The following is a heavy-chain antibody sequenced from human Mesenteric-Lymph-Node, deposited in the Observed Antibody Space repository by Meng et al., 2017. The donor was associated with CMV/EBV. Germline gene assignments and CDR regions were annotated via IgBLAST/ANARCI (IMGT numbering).Heavy chain of an antibody. Sequence: GESLKISCAASGFTFSSYWMSWVRQAPGKGLEWVANIKQDGSEKYYVDSVKGRFTISRDNAKNSLYLQMNSLRAEDTAVYYCASSYYDFWSGPVPWGQGTLVTVSS. CDR3: ASSYYDFWSGPVP. J-gene: IGHJ5*02. V-gene: IGHV3-7*01. CDR2: IKQDGSEK. CDR1: GFTFSSYW. D-gene: IGHD3-3*01.